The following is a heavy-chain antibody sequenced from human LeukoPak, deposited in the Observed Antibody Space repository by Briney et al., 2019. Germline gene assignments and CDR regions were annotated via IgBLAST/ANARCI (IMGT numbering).Heavy chain of an antibody. V-gene: IGHV3-7*01. CDR3: ARDGRIAAAGYFDY. Sequence: GGSLRLSCAASGFTFSSYWMSWARQAPGKGLEWVANIKQDGSEKYYVDSVKGRFTISRDNAKNSLYLQMNSLRAEDTAVYYCARDGRIAAAGYFDYWGQGTLVTVSS. J-gene: IGHJ4*02. D-gene: IGHD6-13*01. CDR2: IKQDGSEK. CDR1: GFTFSSYW.